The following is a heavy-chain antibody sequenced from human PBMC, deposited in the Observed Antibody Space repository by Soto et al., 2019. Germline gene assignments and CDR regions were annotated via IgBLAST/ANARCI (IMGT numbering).Heavy chain of an antibody. CDR3: ARDGGFGELKY. J-gene: IGHJ4*02. Sequence: QVQLVQSGAELKKPGSSVKVSCKASGDTFSGYPINWVRQAPGEGLEWMGRIIPVFGTTIDAQRFEGRVTVTADESTNTAYMELRGLLSEDTAVYYCARDGGFGELKYWGPGTLGTVSS. V-gene: IGHV1-69*18. CDR1: GDTFSGYP. CDR2: IIPVFGTT. D-gene: IGHD3-10*01.